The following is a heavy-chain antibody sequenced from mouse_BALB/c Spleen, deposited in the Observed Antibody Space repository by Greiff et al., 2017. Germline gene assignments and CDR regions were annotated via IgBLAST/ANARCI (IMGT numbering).Heavy chain of an antibody. Sequence: EVKLQESGAELVRSGASVKLSCTASGFNIKDYYMHWVKQRPEQGLEWIGWIDPENGDTEYAPKFQGKATMTADTSSNTAYLQLSSLTSEDTAVYYCNAGVRRGGRYFDVWGAGTTVTVSS. D-gene: IGHD2-14*01. J-gene: IGHJ1*01. V-gene: IGHV14-4*02. CDR1: GFNIKDYY. CDR3: NAGVRRGGRYFDV. CDR2: IDPENGDT.